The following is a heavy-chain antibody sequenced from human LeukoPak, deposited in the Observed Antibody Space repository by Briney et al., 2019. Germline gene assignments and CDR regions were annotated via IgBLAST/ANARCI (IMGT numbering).Heavy chain of an antibody. J-gene: IGHJ6*02. CDR3: ATPCYATYYYGMDV. CDR2: ISGSGGST. Sequence: GGSLRLSCAASGFTFSSYAMSWVRQAPGKGLEWVSAISGSGGSTYYADSVKGRFTISRDNSKNTLYLQMNSLRAEDTAVYCCATPCYATYYYGMDVWGQGTTVTVSS. D-gene: IGHD1-26*01. CDR1: GFTFSSYA. V-gene: IGHV3-23*01.